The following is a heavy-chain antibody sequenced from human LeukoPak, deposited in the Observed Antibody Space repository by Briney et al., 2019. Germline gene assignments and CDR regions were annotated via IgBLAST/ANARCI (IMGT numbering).Heavy chain of an antibody. J-gene: IGHJ4*02. CDR2: FDRENAER. V-gene: IGHV1-24*01. D-gene: IGHD5/OR15-5a*01. CDR3: ATSVDIVSTIFLFDY. Sequence: ASVKVSCKVSGYTLTELSMHWVRQTPGKGLEWMGGFDRENAERIHAQKFQGRVTMTEDTSTDTAYMELNSLTSEDTAVYYCATSVDIVSTIFLFDYWGQGTLLTVSS. CDR1: GYTLTELS.